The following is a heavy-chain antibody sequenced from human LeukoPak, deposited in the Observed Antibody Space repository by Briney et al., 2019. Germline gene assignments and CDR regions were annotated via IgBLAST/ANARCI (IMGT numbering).Heavy chain of an antibody. J-gene: IGHJ6*03. CDR1: GYTFTSYY. CDR3: ARDRAARPRLYYYMDV. CDR2: INPSGGRT. D-gene: IGHD6-6*01. V-gene: IGHV1-46*01. Sequence: ASVKVSCKASGYTFTSYYMHWVRQAPGQGLEWMGLINPSGGRTTYAQKFQGRVTLTRDMSTSTVYMELSSLRSEDTAVYYCARDRAARPRLYYYMDVWGKGTTVTVSS.